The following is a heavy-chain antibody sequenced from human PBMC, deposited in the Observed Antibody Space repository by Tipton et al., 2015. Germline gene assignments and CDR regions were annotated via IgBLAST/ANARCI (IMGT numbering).Heavy chain of an antibody. Sequence: GSLRLSCEASGFTFSGHWVHWVRQAPGKGLVWVSRVSGDGRWTNYAGSVKGRFTISRDNAKNTVFLQMNSLRAEDTAIYYCARGTTRLRGYISGRPFYDNVLDVWGQGTTVIVSS. V-gene: IGHV3-74*01. J-gene: IGHJ6*02. CDR3: ARGTTRLRGYISGRPFYDNVLDV. CDR2: VSGDGRWT. CDR1: GFTFSGHW. D-gene: IGHD5-18*01.